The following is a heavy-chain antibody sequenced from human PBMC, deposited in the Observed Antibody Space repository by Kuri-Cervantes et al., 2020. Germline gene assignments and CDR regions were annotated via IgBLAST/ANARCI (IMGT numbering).Heavy chain of an antibody. D-gene: IGHD4-23*01. Sequence: GESLKISCAASGFTFSSYSMNWVRQAPGKGLEWVSYISSSGSTIYYADSVKGRFTISRDNAKNSLYLQMNSLRAEDTAVYYCARDGSTVVRGLDYWGQGTLVTVSS. CDR2: ISSSGSTI. CDR3: ARDGSTVVRGLDY. CDR1: GFTFSSYS. J-gene: IGHJ4*02. V-gene: IGHV3-48*04.